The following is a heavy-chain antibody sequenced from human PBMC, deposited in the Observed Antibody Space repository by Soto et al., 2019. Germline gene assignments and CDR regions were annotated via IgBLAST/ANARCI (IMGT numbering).Heavy chain of an antibody. D-gene: IGHD2-15*01. V-gene: IGHV4-4*07. CDR3: ARAGCSGNGCFEYFFDQ. Sequence: SETLSRTCSVSGGSIRSYYWNWIRQPAGKGLEWLGRIFTTGTTNYSPSLKSRVSMSVDTSRNQFSLELRSVTAADTAVYYCARAGCSGNGCFEYFFDQCRQGILVT. CDR1: GGSIRSYY. CDR2: IFTTGTT. J-gene: IGHJ4*02.